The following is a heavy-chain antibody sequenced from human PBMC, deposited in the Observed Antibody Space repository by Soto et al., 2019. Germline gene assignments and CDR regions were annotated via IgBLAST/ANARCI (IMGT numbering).Heavy chain of an antibody. CDR1: GFTFSNAW. CDR2: IKSKTDGGTT. Sequence: PGGSLRLSCAASGFTFSNAWMNWVRQAPGKGLEWVGRIKSKTDGGTTDYAAPVKGRFTISRDDSKNTLYLQMNSLKTEDTAVYYCTALTTSRIYFVDYWGQGTLVTVSS. CDR3: TALTTSRIYFVDY. V-gene: IGHV3-15*07. J-gene: IGHJ4*02. D-gene: IGHD4-4*01.